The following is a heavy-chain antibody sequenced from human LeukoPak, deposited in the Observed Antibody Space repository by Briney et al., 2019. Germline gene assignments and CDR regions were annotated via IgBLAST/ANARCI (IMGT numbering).Heavy chain of an antibody. CDR1: GGTLSRYA. V-gene: IGHV1-69*01. J-gene: IGHJ5*02. CDR3: ARVVTPRYCSSTSCYWKGWFDP. CDR2: IIASFGTA. D-gene: IGHD2-2*01. Sequence: SVKVSRKASGGTLSRYAISWVRQAPEQGLEWMGGIIASFGTADYAQKFQGRVTISADESSGTAYMELSSLRSEDTAVYYCARVVTPRYCSSTSCYWKGWFDPWGQGTLVTVSS.